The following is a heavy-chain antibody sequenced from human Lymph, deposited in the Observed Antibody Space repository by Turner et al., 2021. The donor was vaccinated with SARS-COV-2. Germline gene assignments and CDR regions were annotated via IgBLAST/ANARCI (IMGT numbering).Heavy chain of an antibody. CDR1: GGTFSSYA. V-gene: IGHV1-69*04. D-gene: IGHD1-26*01. J-gene: IGHJ5*02. CDR2: IIPILGIA. CDR3: ARGRLDPYSGSYYSWFDP. Sequence: QVQLGQSGAEVKKPGSSVKVPCKASGGTFSSYAINWVRQAPGQGLEWMGRIIPILGIANYAQKFQGRVTIIADKSTSTAYMELSSLRSEDTAVYYCARGRLDPYSGSYYSWFDPWGQGTLVTVSS.